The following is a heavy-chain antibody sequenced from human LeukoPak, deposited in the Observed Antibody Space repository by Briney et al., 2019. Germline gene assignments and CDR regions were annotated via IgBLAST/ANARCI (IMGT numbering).Heavy chain of an antibody. D-gene: IGHD3-3*01. Sequence: PGGSLRLSCAASGFTFSSYWMSWVRQAPGKGLEWVANIKQDGSEKYYVDSVKGRFTISRDNAKNSLYLQMNSLRAEDTAVYYCARGRVSRDFWSGWKRKLYYFDYWGQGTLVTVSS. CDR1: GFTFSSYW. V-gene: IGHV3-7*01. CDR2: IKQDGSEK. CDR3: ARGRVSRDFWSGWKRKLYYFDY. J-gene: IGHJ4*02.